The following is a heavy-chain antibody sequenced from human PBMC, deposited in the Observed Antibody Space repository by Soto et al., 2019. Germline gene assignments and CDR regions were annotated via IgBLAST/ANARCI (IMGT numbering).Heavy chain of an antibody. J-gene: IGHJ5*02. CDR3: ATDSPAARGDWFDP. CDR1: VGSISSGDYY. V-gene: IGHV4-30-4*01. Sequence: QVQLQESGPGLVKPSQTLSLTCTVSVGSISSGDYYWSWIRRPPGRGLEGMGYIFYSGTTSYNPSTKRRVPISVDTSKNQSSLKLSSVTAADPAVYYCATDSPAARGDWFDPWGQGTLVTVSS. CDR2: IFYSGTT. D-gene: IGHD2-2*01.